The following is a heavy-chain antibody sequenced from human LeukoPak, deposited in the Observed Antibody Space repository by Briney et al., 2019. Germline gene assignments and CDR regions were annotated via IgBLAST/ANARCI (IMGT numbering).Heavy chain of an antibody. Sequence: PGGSLRLSCAASGFTFSSYEMNWFRQAPGKGLEWVSYISSSGSTIYYADSVKGRFTISRDNAKNSLYLQMNSLRAEGTAVYYCARERGTYYYDSSGYVWGQGTLVTVSS. V-gene: IGHV3-48*03. J-gene: IGHJ4*02. CDR2: ISSSGSTI. D-gene: IGHD3-22*01. CDR1: GFTFSSYE. CDR3: ARERGTYYYDSSGYV.